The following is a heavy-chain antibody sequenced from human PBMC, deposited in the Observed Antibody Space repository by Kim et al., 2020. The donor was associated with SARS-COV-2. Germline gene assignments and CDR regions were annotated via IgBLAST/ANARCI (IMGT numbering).Heavy chain of an antibody. Sequence: GSKKYYADSVKGRFTISRDNSKNTLYLQMNSRRAEDTAVYYCARDVGLDYWGQGTLVTVSS. J-gene: IGHJ4*02. V-gene: IGHV3-33*01. CDR3: ARDVGLDY. CDR2: GSKK. D-gene: IGHD1-26*01.